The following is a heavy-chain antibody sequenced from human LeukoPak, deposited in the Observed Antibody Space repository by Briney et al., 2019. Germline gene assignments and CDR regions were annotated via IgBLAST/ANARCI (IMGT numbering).Heavy chain of an antibody. CDR2: IYYSGST. J-gene: IGHJ5*02. V-gene: IGHV4-59*01. CDR3: ARGYNWFDP. Sequence: SETLSPTCTVSGGSISSYYWSWIRQPPGKGLEWIGYIYYSGSTNYNPSLKSRVTISVDTSKNQFSLRLSSVTAADTAVYYCARGYNWFDPWGQGTLVTVSS. CDR1: GGSISSYY.